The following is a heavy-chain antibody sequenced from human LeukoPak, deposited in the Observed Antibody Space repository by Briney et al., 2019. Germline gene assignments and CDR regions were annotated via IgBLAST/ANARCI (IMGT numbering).Heavy chain of an antibody. CDR3: AKIRPPAYDI. J-gene: IGHJ3*02. D-gene: IGHD3-3*02. V-gene: IGHV3-21*04. CDR2: ISSSSSYI. CDR1: GFTLSSYS. Sequence: GGSLRLSCAASGFTLSSYSMNWVRQAPGKGLEWVSSISSSSSYIYYADSVKGRFTISRDNAKNSLYLQMNSLRAEDTAVYYCAKIRPPAYDIWGQGTMVTVSS.